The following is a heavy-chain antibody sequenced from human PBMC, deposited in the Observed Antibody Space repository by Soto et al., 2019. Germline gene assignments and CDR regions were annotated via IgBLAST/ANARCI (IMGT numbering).Heavy chain of an antibody. CDR3: ARGGYYDNNLVKLRHYGLDV. CDR1: GYTFIRYG. CDR2: ISPYDDST. D-gene: IGHD3-16*01. J-gene: IGHJ6*02. Sequence: QVQLVQSAGEMKKPGASVQVSCKASGYTFIRYGITWVRQAPGQGFEWMGWISPYDDSTIYAQKLQGRATMTADTSPXXXNXXLRTLKSADTAVYYCARGGYYDNNLVKLRHYGLDVWGQVTSVTVSS. V-gene: IGHV1-18*01.